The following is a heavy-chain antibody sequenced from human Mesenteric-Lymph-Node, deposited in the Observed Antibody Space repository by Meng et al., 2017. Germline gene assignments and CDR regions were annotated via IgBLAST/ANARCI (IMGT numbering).Heavy chain of an antibody. CDR1: CSCPINSRVG. Sequence: QMPLQESGPRLVPPAPAQVLGRTSPCSCPINSRVGVGWTRQPPGERLGRIELIYCNNDKPYSSHLKSSLTITKDTSKNQVVLTMPNMDPVDTATYSCAHNKLFAQYNWFDPWGQGTLVTVSS. CDR3: AHNKLFAQYNWFDP. V-gene: IGHV2-5*01. CDR2: IYCNNDK. J-gene: IGHJ5*02. D-gene: IGHD3-3*01.